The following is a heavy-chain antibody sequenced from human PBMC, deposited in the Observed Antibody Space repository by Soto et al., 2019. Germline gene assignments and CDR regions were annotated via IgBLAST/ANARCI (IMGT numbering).Heavy chain of an antibody. CDR1: GGSISSYY. V-gene: IGHV4-59*01. CDR3: ARFGSRDGYALFY. D-gene: IGHD5-12*01. J-gene: IGHJ4*02. Sequence: PSETLSLTCTVSGGSISSYYWSWIRQPPGKGLEWIGYIYYSGSTNYNPSLKSRVTISVDTSKNQFSLKLSSVTAADTAVYYCARFGSRDGYALFYWGQGTLVTVS. CDR2: IYYSGST.